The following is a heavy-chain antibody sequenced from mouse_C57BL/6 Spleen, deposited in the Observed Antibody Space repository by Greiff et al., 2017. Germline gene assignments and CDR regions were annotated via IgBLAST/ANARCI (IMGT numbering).Heavy chain of an antibody. J-gene: IGHJ3*01. V-gene: IGHV3-6*01. CDR1: GYSITSGYY. CDR3: ASSNWDRFAY. CDR2: ISYDGSN. Sequence: EVKLVESGPGLVKPSQSLSLTCSVTGYSITSGYYWNWIRQFPGNKLEWMGYISYDGSNNYNPSLKNRISITRDTSKNQFFLKLNSVTTEDTATYYCASSNWDRFAYWGQGTLVTVSA. D-gene: IGHD4-1*01.